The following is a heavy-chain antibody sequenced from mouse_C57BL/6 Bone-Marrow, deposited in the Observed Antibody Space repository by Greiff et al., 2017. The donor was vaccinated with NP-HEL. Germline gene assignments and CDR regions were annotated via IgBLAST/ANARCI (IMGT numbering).Heavy chain of an antibody. V-gene: IGHV1-81*01. CDR3: ARDYYGSSYDFDY. D-gene: IGHD1-1*01. CDR1: GYTFTSYG. J-gene: IGHJ2*01. CDR2: IYPRSGNT. Sequence: VQLKESGAELARPGASVNLSCKASGYTFTSYGISWVKQRTGQGLEWIGEIYPRSGNTYYNEKFKGKATLTADKSSSTAYMELRSLTSEDSAVYFCARDYYGSSYDFDYWGQGTTLTVSS.